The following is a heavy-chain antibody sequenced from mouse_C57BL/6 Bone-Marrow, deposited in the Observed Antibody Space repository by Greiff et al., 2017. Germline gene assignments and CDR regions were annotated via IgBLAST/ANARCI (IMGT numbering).Heavy chain of an antibody. CDR2: ILPGSGST. D-gene: IGHD1-1*01. CDR1: GYTFTGYW. CDR3: ARGMPHDGSSYRDY. J-gene: IGHJ2*01. V-gene: IGHV1-9*01. Sequence: QVQLQQSGAELMKPGASVKLSCKATGYTFTGYWIEWVKQRPGHGLEWIGEILPGSGSTTYNEKFKGKATFTADTSSNTAYMQRSSLTTEYSVIYYCARGMPHDGSSYRDYWGQGTTLTVSS.